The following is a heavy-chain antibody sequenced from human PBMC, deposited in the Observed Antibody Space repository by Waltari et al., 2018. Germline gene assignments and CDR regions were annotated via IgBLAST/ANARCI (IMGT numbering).Heavy chain of an antibody. V-gene: IGHV1-3*01. CDR1: GYTFTSYA. J-gene: IGHJ4*02. CDR2: INSGNGNT. Sequence: QVQLVQSGAEVKKPGASVKVSCKTSGYTFTSYAIHWVRQAPGQRLEWMGWINSGNGNTKYSQNFQGRVTITRDTSASTAYMELSSLQSEDTAVYYCARGRIAAAGTYYFDYWGQGTLVTVSS. D-gene: IGHD6-13*01. CDR3: ARGRIAAAGTYYFDY.